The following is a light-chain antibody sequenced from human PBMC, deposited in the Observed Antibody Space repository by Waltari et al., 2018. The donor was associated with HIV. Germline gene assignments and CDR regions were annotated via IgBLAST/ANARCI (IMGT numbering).Light chain of an antibody. CDR3: SSYAPTNKFYVL. Sequence: QSALTQPPSASGSPGQSVTMSCTGTSSDIGGYTYVSWYQHPPGNAPKLLMTEVTKRPSGVSDRFSGSKSGNTASLTVSGLQAEDESHYYCSSYAPTNKFYVLFGGGTTLTVL. CDR1: SSDIGGYTY. J-gene: IGLJ2*01. CDR2: EVT. V-gene: IGLV2-8*01.